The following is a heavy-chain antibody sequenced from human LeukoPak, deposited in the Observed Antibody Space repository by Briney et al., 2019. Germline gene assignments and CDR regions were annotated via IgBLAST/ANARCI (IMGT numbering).Heavy chain of an antibody. CDR3: AGGSSQYYYYMDV. D-gene: IGHD6-6*01. V-gene: IGHV3-21*01. CDR1: GFTFSSYS. J-gene: IGHJ6*03. CDR2: IISSSYI. Sequence: KSGGSLRLFCAASGFTFSSYSMNWVRQAPGKRLEWVSSIISSSYIYYADSVKGRFTISRDNAKNSLYLQMNSLRAEDTAVYYCAGGSSQYYYYMDVWGKGTTVTVSS.